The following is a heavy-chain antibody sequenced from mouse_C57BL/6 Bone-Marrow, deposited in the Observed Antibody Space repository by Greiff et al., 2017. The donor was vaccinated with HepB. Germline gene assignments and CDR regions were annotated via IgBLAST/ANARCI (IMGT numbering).Heavy chain of an antibody. J-gene: IGHJ2*01. D-gene: IGHD1-1*01. V-gene: IGHV1-64*01. CDR3: ARRRGLYYYCSSYDY. CDR2: IHPNSGST. Sequence: VQLQQPGAELVKPGASVKLSCKASGYTFTSYWMHWVKQRPGQGLEWIGMIHPNSGSTNYNEKFKSKATLTVDKSSSTAYMQLSSLTSEDSAVYYCARRRGLYYYCSSYDYWGQGTTLTVSS. CDR1: GYTFTSYW.